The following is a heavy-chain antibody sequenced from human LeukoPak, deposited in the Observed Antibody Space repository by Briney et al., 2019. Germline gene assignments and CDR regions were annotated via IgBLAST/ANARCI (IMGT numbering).Heavy chain of an antibody. J-gene: IGHJ3*02. Sequence: ASVKVSCKASGYTFTSYGISWVRQAPGQGLEGMGWISAYNGNTNYAQKLQGRVTMTTDTSTSTASMELRSLRSDDTAVYYCVTVYSSSSGGAFDIWGQGTMVTVSS. CDR3: VTVYSSSSGGAFDI. V-gene: IGHV1-18*01. D-gene: IGHD6-13*01. CDR2: ISAYNGNT. CDR1: GYTFTSYG.